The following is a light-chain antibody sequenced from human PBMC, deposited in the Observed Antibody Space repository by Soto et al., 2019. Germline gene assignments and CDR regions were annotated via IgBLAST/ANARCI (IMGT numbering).Light chain of an antibody. Sequence: EIVMTQSPATLSVSPGERATLSCRASQSVSSNLAWYQQKPGQAPRLLIYGASTRATGIPARFSGSGSGTEFTLTISSLQSEDFAVYYCQQYNNWPPTFGQGTKVDSK. V-gene: IGKV3-15*01. CDR2: GAS. J-gene: IGKJ1*01. CDR1: QSVSSN. CDR3: QQYNNWPPT.